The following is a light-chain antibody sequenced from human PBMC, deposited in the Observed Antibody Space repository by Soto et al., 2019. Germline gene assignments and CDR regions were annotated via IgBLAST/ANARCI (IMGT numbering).Light chain of an antibody. CDR2: DAS. Sequence: DIQMTQSPSTLSASVGDRVTITCRASQSISSSLAWYQQKPGKAPKLLIYDASNLESGVPSIFRGSGSGTEFTLTISRLEHEDFAVYYCQQYGSSSWTFGQGTKVDIK. V-gene: IGKV1-5*01. J-gene: IGKJ1*01. CDR3: QQYGSSSWT. CDR1: QSISSS.